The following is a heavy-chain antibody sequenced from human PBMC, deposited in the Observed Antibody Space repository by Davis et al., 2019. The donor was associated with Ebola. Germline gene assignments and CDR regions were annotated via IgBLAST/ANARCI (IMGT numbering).Heavy chain of an antibody. CDR2: IIPIFGTA. CDR3: ARDPNGWFHPNTEYYYYGMDV. Sequence: SVKVSCKASGGTFSSYAIGWVRQAPGQGLEWMGGIIPIFGTANYAQKFQGRVTITADESTSTAYMELSSLRSEDTAVYYCARDPNGWFHPNTEYYYYGMDVWGQGTTVTVSS. D-gene: IGHD2-15*01. CDR1: GGTFSSYA. J-gene: IGHJ6*02. V-gene: IGHV1-69*13.